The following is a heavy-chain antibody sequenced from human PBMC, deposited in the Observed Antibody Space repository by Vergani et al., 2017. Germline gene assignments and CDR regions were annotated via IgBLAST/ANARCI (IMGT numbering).Heavy chain of an antibody. CDR1: GFTLRKYD. D-gene: IGHD3-16*01. J-gene: IGHJ4*02. CDR3: AKHFRGWGIDY. CDR2: IQFDGSNQ. Sequence: QVQLVESGGAVVQRGGSLRLSCATSGFTLRKYDMQWIRQGPGKGLEFVAFIQFDGSNQYYADSVKGRFTLSRDFSKNTLYLQMNSLRTDDTATYYCAKHFRGWGIDYWGQGTQVIVSS. V-gene: IGHV3-30*02.